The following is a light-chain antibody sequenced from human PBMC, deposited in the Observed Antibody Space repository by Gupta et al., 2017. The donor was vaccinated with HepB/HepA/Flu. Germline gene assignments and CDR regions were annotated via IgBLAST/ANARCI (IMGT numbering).Light chain of an antibody. CDR2: SAS. CDR1: QSIRNY. CDR3: QQCNTTPIT. Sequence: DIQMTQSPSSLSASVGDRVTITCRASQSIRNYLNWYQHKPGKAPKLLIYSASTLQNEVPSRFSGSGSGTEFTLTISSLQPDDFAAYYCQQCNTTPITFGQGTRLEIK. V-gene: IGKV1-39*01. J-gene: IGKJ5*01.